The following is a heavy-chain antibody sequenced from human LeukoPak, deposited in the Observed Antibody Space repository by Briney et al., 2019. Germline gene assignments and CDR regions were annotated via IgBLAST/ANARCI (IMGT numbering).Heavy chain of an antibody. V-gene: IGHV5-51*01. D-gene: IGHD3-10*01. CDR1: GYRFTNYW. CDR3: ARPAYGSTVLFDY. J-gene: IGHJ4*02. CDR2: IYPGDSDT. Sequence: GESLKISCKGSGYRFTNYWIGWVRQMPGKGLEWMGIIYPGDSDTRYSPSFQGQVTISADKSISTAYLQWSSLKASDTAMYYCARPAYGSTVLFDYWGQGTLVTVSS.